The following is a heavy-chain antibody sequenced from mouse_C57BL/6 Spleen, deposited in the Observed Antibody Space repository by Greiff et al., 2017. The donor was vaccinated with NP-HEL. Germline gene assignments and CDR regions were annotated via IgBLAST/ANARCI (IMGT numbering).Heavy chain of an antibody. Sequence: VQLQQSGAELVRPGASVKLSCTASGFNIKDDYMHWVKQRPEQGLEWIGWIDPENGDTEYASKFQGKATITADTSSNTAYLQLSSLTSEDTAVYSCTTSSYGSSYAWFAYWGQGTLVTVSA. D-gene: IGHD1-1*01. CDR1: GFNIKDDY. CDR2: IDPENGDT. V-gene: IGHV14-4*01. J-gene: IGHJ3*01. CDR3: TTSSYGSSYAWFAY.